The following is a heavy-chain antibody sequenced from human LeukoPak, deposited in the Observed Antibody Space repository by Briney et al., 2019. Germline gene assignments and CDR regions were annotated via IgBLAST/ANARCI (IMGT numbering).Heavy chain of an antibody. Sequence: ASVKVSCKASGYTFTSYYMHWVRQAPGQGLEWMGIINPSGGSTSYAQKFQGRVTMTRNTSISTAYMELSSLRSEDTAVYYCARGEFSYYYYYGMDVWGQGTTVTVSS. J-gene: IGHJ6*02. CDR2: INPSGGST. V-gene: IGHV1-46*01. CDR1: GYTFTSYY. D-gene: IGHD3-10*01. CDR3: ARGEFSYYYYYGMDV.